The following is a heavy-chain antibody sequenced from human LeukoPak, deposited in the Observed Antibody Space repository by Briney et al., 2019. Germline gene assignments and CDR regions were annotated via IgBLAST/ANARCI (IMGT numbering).Heavy chain of an antibody. V-gene: IGHV3-48*03. CDR1: GFTFRSYD. CDR3: AGESTWYFDL. Sequence: GGSLRLSCAASGFTFRSYDMNWVRQAPGKGLEWVSYISSSGSTIFYADSVKGRFTISRDNAKNSLYLQMNSLRAEDTAVYYCAGESTWYFDLWGRGTLVTVSS. CDR2: ISSSGSTI. J-gene: IGHJ2*01.